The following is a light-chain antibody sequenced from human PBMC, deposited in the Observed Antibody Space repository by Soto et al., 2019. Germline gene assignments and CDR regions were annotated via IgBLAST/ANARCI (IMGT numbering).Light chain of an antibody. CDR3: SSYTSSSTLV. CDR1: SSNIGNNT. CDR2: GSN. J-gene: IGLJ1*01. Sequence: QSVLTQPPSASGAPGQRVLISCSGSSSNIGNNTVNWYQQLPGMAPKVLIYGSNRRPSGVPDRFSGSKSGTSASLAISGLQSGDEADYYCSSYTSSSTLVFGTGTKLTVL. V-gene: IGLV1-44*01.